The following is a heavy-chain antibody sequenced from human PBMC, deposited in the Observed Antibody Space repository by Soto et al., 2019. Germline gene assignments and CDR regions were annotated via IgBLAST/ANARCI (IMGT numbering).Heavy chain of an antibody. CDR3: AMWGGRYSGYEIDWFDP. Sequence: EVQLVESGGGLVKPGGSLRLSCAASGFTFSSYSMNWVRQAPGKGLEWVSSISSSSSYIYYADSVKGRFTISRDNAKNSLYLQMNSLRAEDTAVYYCAMWGGRYSGYEIDWFDPWGQGTMVTVSS. J-gene: IGHJ5*02. CDR1: GFTFSSYS. V-gene: IGHV3-21*01. D-gene: IGHD5-12*01. CDR2: ISSSSSYI.